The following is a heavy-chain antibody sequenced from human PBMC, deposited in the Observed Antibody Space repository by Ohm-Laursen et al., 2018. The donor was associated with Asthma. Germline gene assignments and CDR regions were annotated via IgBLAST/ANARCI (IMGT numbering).Heavy chain of an antibody. CDR1: GLSLSTSGMC. CDR2: IGWDADK. V-gene: IGHV2-70*12. CDR3: ARAHRSGLYGDGFDI. Sequence: TQTLTLTSTFSGLSLSTSGMCVSWIRQPPGKALEWLALIGWDADKYYSTSLKTRLTISKGTSKIQVVLTMTNMDPVDTATNYCARAHRSGLYGDGFDIWGQGTMVTVSS. J-gene: IGHJ3*02. D-gene: IGHD6-19*01.